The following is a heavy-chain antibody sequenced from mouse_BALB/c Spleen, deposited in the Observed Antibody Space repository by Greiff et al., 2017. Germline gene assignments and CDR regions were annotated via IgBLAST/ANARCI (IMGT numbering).Heavy chain of an antibody. V-gene: IGHV1-69*02. Sequence: VQLQQPGAELVRPGASVKLSCKASGYTFTSYWINWVKQRPGQGLEWIGNIYPSDSYTNYNQKFKDKATLTVDKSSSTAYMQLSSPTSEDSAVYYCTRGGSSSGGAYWGQGTLVTVSA. CDR1: GYTFTSYW. CDR2: IYPSDSYT. D-gene: IGHD3-1*01. J-gene: IGHJ3*01. CDR3: TRGGSSSGGAY.